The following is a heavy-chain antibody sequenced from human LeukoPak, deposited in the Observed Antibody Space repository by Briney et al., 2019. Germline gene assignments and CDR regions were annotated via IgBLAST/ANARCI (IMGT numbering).Heavy chain of an antibody. V-gene: IGHV3-74*01. CDR3: VREDNAFNI. CDR1: GFTFSSYW. J-gene: IGHJ3*02. CDR2: INSDGSST. Sequence: GGSLRLSCAASGFTFSSYWMHWVRQAPGKGLVWVSRINSDGSSTSYADFVKGRFTISRDNAKNTLYLQMNSLRAEDTAIYYCVREDNAFNIWGQGTLVTVSS.